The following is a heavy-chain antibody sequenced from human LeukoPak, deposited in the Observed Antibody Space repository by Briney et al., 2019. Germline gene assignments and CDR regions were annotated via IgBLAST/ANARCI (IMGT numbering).Heavy chain of an antibody. J-gene: IGHJ4*02. V-gene: IGHV3-23*01. CDR3: AKDWFYDILTGYLGVQDY. CDR1: GFTFAGYA. Sequence: PGGFLRLSCAASGFTFAGYAMSWVRQAPGKGLEWVSGISDSGGSTYYADSVKGRFTISRDNSKNTLYLQMISLRAEDTAVYYCAKDWFYDILTGYLGVQDYRGQGTLVTVSS. D-gene: IGHD3-9*01. CDR2: ISDSGGST.